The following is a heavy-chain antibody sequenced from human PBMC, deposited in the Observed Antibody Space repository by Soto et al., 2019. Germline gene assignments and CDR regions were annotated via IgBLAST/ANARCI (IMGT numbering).Heavy chain of an antibody. CDR2: IYYSGST. V-gene: IGHV4-59*08. D-gene: IGHD1-26*01. Sequence: SETLSLTCTVSGGSISSYYWSWIRQPPGKGLEWIGYIYYSGSTNYNPSLKSRVTISVDTSKNQFSLKLSSVTAADTAVYYCARHEARYSGSYYFDYWGQGTLVTVSS. J-gene: IGHJ4*02. CDR3: ARHEARYSGSYYFDY. CDR1: GGSISSYY.